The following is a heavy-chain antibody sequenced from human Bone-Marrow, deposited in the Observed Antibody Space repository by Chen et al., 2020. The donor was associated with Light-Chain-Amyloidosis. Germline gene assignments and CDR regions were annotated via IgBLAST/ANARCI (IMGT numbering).Heavy chain of an antibody. CDR3: AKGHDYGDYGEYYFDY. CDR1: GFTFRSSG. Sequence: QVQLVGSGGGVVQPGGSLRLSCAASGFTFRSSGIHWVRQAPGKGLEWVAFIRYDGSNKYYADSVKGRFTISRDNSKNTLYLQMNSLRAEDTALYYCAKGHDYGDYGEYYFDYWGQGTLVTVSS. CDR2: IRYDGSNK. D-gene: IGHD4-17*01. V-gene: IGHV3-30*02. J-gene: IGHJ4*02.